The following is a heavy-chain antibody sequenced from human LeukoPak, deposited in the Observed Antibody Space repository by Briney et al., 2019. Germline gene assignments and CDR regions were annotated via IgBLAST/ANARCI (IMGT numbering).Heavy chain of an antibody. CDR3: ARGAPVYYYGSGSYYRD. CDR2: IYYSGST. V-gene: IGHV4-61*01. J-gene: IGHJ4*02. CDR1: GGSVSSGSYY. Sequence: SETLSLTCTVSGGSVSSGSYYWSWIRQPPGKGLEWIGYIYYSGSTNYNPSLKSRVTISVDTSKNQFSLKLSSVTVADTAVYYCARGAPVYYYGSGSYYRDWGQGTLVTVSS. D-gene: IGHD3-10*01.